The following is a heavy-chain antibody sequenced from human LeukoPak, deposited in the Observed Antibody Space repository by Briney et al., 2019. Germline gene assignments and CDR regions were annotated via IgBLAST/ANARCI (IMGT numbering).Heavy chain of an antibody. CDR3: AKQLGYCSDGSCYFPY. V-gene: IGHV3-7*03. J-gene: IGHJ4*02. CDR1: GFTFSSYW. D-gene: IGHD2-15*01. CDR2: INHNGNVN. Sequence: GGSLRLSCAASGFTFSSYWMNWARQAPGKGLEWVASINHNGNVNNYVDSVKGRFTISRDNAKNSLYLQMSNLRAEDTAVYFCAKQLGYCSDGSCYFPYWGQGTLVTVSS.